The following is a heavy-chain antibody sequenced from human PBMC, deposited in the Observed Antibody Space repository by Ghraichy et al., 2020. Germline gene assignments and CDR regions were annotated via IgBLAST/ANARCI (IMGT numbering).Heavy chain of an antibody. CDR1: GFTFSSYG. V-gene: IGHV3-30*18. Sequence: GGSLRLSCAASGFTFSSYGMHWVRQAPGKGLEWVAVISYDGSNKYYADSVKGRFTISRDNSKNTLYLQMNSLRAEDTAVYYCAKGFWSGYYPDYYGMDVWGQGTTVTVSS. CDR2: ISYDGSNK. J-gene: IGHJ6*02. CDR3: AKGFWSGYYPDYYGMDV. D-gene: IGHD3-3*01.